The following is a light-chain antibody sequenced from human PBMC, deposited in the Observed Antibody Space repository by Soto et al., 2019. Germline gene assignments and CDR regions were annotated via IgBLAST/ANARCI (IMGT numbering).Light chain of an antibody. CDR1: QGISRY. Sequence: IQLTQSPSSLSASVGDSFTITCRASQGISRYLSWYQQKPGRAPKLLISAASTLQSGVPARFSGSGSGTDFTLSSTSLQPEDFATYYCQQLNTYPVTFGGGTKVDIK. CDR2: AAS. J-gene: IGKJ4*01. CDR3: QQLNTYPVT. V-gene: IGKV1-9*01.